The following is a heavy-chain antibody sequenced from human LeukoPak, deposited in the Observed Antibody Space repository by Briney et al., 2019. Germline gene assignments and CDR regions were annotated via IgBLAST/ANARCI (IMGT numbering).Heavy chain of an antibody. CDR3: ARGSYRSPMVRTHYYYYYYMDV. Sequence: SQTLSLTCTVSGGSISSGGYYWSWIRQHPGKGLEWIGEINHSGSTNYNPSLKSRVTISVDTSKNQFSLKLSSVTAADTAVYYCARGSYRSPMVRTHYYYYYYMDVWGKGTTVTASS. J-gene: IGHJ6*03. V-gene: IGHV4-31*03. D-gene: IGHD5-18*01. CDR1: GGSISSGGYY. CDR2: INHSGST.